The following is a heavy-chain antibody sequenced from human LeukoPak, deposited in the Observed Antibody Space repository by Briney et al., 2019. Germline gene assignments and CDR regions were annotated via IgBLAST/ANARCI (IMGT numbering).Heavy chain of an antibody. V-gene: IGHV3-43*01. CDR1: RFTFDDYS. CDR3: TKVARNSSWPYFDS. D-gene: IGHD3-22*01. J-gene: IGHJ4*02. Sequence: GGSLRLSCAASRFTFDDYSIHWVRQPPGKGLEWISLISWDGGATYYADSVKGRFTVSRDKSKNSLFLQMNSVITEDTAFYYCTKVARNSSWPYFDSWSQGTLVTVSS. CDR2: ISWDGGAT.